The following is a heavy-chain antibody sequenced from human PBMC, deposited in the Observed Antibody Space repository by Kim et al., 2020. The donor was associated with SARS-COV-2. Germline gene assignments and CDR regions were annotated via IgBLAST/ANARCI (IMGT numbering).Heavy chain of an antibody. D-gene: IGHD1-20*01. CDR3: ARSTAMITPLDY. V-gene: IGHV3-43*01. J-gene: IGHJ4*02. CDR1: GFTFDDYT. Sequence: GGSLRLSCAASGFTFDDYTIHWVRQVPGKGLEWVSLISWDGASAYYADSVKDRFTLSRDNNRNSVFLQMHSLRTDDTAVYHCARSTAMITPLDYWGQGTLVTVSS. CDR2: ISWDGASA.